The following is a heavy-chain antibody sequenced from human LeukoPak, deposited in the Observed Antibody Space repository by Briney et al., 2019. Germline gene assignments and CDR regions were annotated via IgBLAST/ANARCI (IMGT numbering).Heavy chain of an antibody. V-gene: IGHV4-34*01. CDR3: ARVGVDTAMVDAFDI. CDR1: GGSFSGYY. D-gene: IGHD5-18*01. J-gene: IGHJ3*02. CDR2: INHSGST. Sequence: SETLSLTCAVYGGSFSGYYWSWIRQPPGKGLEWIGDINHSGSTNYNPSLKSRVTISVDTSKNQFSLKLSSVTAADTAVYYCARVGVDTAMVDAFDIWGQGTMVTVSS.